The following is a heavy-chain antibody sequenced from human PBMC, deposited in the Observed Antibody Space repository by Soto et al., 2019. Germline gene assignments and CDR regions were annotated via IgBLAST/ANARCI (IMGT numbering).Heavy chain of an antibody. J-gene: IGHJ4*02. CDR1: GFTFGNYG. CDR2: ISYDGSHT. CDR3: AKRGASYSIDY. V-gene: IGHV3-30*18. Sequence: GGSLRLSCLGSGFTFGNYGMNWVRQAPGKGLEWLTIISYDGSHTYYVDSVKGRFTISRDNSRNTLYLQMNSLRPEDTAVYYCAKRGASYSIDYWGQGTLVTVSS. D-gene: IGHD1-26*01.